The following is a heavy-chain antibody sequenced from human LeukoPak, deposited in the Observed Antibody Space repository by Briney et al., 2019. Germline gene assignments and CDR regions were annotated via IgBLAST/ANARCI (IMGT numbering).Heavy chain of an antibody. CDR2: IYYSGST. V-gene: IGHV4-59*01. CDR3: ARIIKGGYDFWSGCPSPYFDY. CDR1: GGSISSYY. J-gene: IGHJ4*02. Sequence: NPSETLSLTCTVSGGSISSYYWSWIRQPPGKGLEWIGYIYYSGSTNYNPSLKSRVTISVDTSKNQFSLKLSSVTAADTAVYYCARIIKGGYDFWSGCPSPYFDYWGQGTLVTVSS. D-gene: IGHD3-3*01.